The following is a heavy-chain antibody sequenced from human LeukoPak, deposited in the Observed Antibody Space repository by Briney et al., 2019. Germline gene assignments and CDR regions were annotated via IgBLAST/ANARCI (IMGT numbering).Heavy chain of an antibody. Sequence: GGSLRLSCAASGFTFSSYAMRWVGQAPGKGVEWVSAISGSGGSTYYADSVKGRFTISRDNSKNTLYLQMNSLRAEDTAVYYCAKDRSGSYNWGQGTLVTVSS. CDR1: GFTFSSYA. CDR3: AKDRSGSYN. V-gene: IGHV3-23*01. J-gene: IGHJ4*02. D-gene: IGHD1-26*01. CDR2: ISGSGGST.